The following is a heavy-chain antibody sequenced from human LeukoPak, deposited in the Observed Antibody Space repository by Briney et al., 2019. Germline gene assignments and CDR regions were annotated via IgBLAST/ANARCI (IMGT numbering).Heavy chain of an antibody. J-gene: IGHJ5*02. CDR1: GGTFSSYA. CDR2: IIPILGIA. D-gene: IGHD3-16*01. V-gene: IGHV1-69*04. Sequence: ASVKVSCKASGGTFSSYAISWVRQAPGQGLEWMGRIIPILGIANYAQKFQGRVTITADKSTSTAYMELSSLRSEDTAVYYCVNGKGDPANWFDPWGQGTLVTVSS. CDR3: VNGKGDPANWFDP.